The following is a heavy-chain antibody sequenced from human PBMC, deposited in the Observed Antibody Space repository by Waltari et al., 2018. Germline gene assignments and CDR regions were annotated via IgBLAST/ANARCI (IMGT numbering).Heavy chain of an antibody. J-gene: IGHJ3*01. Sequence: EVQLLESGGGLVQPGGSLRLSCATSGFTFSSHAMSWVRQAPGKGLEWVSRLDGGDTDRYYGDSVKGRFTVSRDYSKNTVYLQMNSLGAEDTAVYYCAKDFYGSGSYYTLAFDVWGQGTLVTVSS. V-gene: IGHV3-23*01. D-gene: IGHD3-10*01. CDR1: GFTFSSHA. CDR3: AKDFYGSGSYYTLAFDV. CDR2: LDGGDTDR.